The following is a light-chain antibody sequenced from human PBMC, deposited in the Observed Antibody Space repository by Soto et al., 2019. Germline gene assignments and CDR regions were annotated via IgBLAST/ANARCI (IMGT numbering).Light chain of an antibody. J-gene: IGKJ3*01. Sequence: DIQMTQSPSSLSATVGDRVTITCRSSQDIRNYLAWHQQKPGKVPKILIYAASTLQPGVPSRFSGSGSGTDFTLTISSLQPEDVATYYFQNYNGAPPQTFGPGTNVAIK. V-gene: IGKV1-27*01. CDR2: AAS. CDR3: QNYNGAPPQT. CDR1: QDIRNY.